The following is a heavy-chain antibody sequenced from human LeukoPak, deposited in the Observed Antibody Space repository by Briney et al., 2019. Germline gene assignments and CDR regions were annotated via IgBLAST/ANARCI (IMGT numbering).Heavy chain of an antibody. CDR2: INPNSGNT. J-gene: IGHJ6*03. V-gene: IGHV1-8*03. CDR1: GYTFTGYY. CDR3: ARGHYGDYDYYYYYMDV. D-gene: IGHD4-17*01. Sequence: ASVKVSCKASGYTFTGYYMHWVRQAPGQGLEWMGWINPNSGNTGYAQKFQGRVTITRNTSISTAYMELSSLRSEDTAVYYCARGHYGDYDYYYYYMDVWGKGTTVTVSS.